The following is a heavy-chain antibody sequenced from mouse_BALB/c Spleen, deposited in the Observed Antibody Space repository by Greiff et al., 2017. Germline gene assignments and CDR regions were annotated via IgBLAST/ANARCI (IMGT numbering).Heavy chain of an antibody. J-gene: IGHJ4*01. V-gene: IGHV1S56*01. CDR1: GYTFTSYY. Sequence: VQLQQSGPELVKPGASVRISCKASGYTFTSYYIHWVKQRPGQGLEWIGWIYPGNVNTKYNEKFKGKATLTADKSSSTAYMQLSSLTSEDSAVYFCARLLGRDYAMDYWGQGTSVTVSS. CDR2: IYPGNVNT. CDR3: ARLLGRDYAMDY. D-gene: IGHD4-1*01.